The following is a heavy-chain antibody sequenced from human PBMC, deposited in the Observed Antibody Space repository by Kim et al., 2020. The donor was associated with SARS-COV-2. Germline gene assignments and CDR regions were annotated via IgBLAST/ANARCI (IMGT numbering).Heavy chain of an antibody. CDR2: IWYDGSNK. J-gene: IGHJ6*02. Sequence: GGSLRLSCAASGFTFSSYAMHWVRQAPGKGLEWVAVIWYDGSNKYYADSVKGRFTISRDNSKNTLYLQMNSLRAEDTAVYYCAKDRLRPQQLVCDYYYYGMDDWGQGTTVTVSS. D-gene: IGHD6-13*01. CDR1: GFTFSSYA. V-gene: IGHV3-33*06. CDR3: AKDRLRPQQLVCDYYYYGMDD.